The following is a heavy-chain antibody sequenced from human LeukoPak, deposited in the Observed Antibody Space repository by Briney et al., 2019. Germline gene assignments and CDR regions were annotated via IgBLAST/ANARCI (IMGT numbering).Heavy chain of an antibody. V-gene: IGHV3-74*01. J-gene: IGHJ4*02. CDR1: GFTFSSYW. CDR3: AKVHRSSSTGISYYFDS. CDR2: INSDGSST. Sequence: PGGSLRLSCAASGFTFSSYWMHWVRQAPGKGLVWVSRINSDGSSTSYADSVKGRFTISRDNAKNTLYLQMNSLRAEDTAVYYCAKVHRSSSTGISYYFDSGGQGTLVTVSP. D-gene: IGHD3-10*01.